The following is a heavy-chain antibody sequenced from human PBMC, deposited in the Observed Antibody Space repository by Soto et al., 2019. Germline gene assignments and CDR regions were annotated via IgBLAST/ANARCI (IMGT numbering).Heavy chain of an antibody. CDR1: GFTFSSYA. V-gene: IGHV3-23*01. CDR3: AKATSGLEKLPLRYAFDI. D-gene: IGHD1-1*01. CDR2: ISGSGGST. Sequence: GGSLRLSCAASGFTFSSYAMSWVRQAPGKGLEWVSAISGSGGSTYYADSVKGRFTISRDNSKNTLYLQMNSLRAEDTVVYYCAKATSGLEKLPLRYAFDIWGQGTMVTVSS. J-gene: IGHJ3*02.